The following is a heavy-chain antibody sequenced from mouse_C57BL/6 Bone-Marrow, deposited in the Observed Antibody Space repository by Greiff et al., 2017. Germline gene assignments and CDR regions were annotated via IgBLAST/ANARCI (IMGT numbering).Heavy chain of an antibody. CDR1: GFNIKDYY. J-gene: IGHJ3*01. CDR2: IDPEDGDP. D-gene: IGHD1-1*01. V-gene: IGHV14-1*01. Sequence: EVQLQQSGAELVRPGASVKLSCTASGFNIKDYYMHWVKQRPEQGLEWIGRIDPEDGDPEYAPKFQGKATLTADTSSNTAYLQLSRLTSEDTAVYYCTRGLLAWFAYWGQGTLVTVSA. CDR3: TRGLLAWFAY.